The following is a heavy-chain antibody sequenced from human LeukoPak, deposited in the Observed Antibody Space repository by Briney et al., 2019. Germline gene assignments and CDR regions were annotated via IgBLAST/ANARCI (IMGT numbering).Heavy chain of an antibody. CDR1: GFTFSSYS. V-gene: IGHV3-21*01. Sequence: NPGGSLRLSCAASGFTFSSYSMNWVRQAPGKGLEWVSSISSSSSYIYYADSVKGRFTISRDNAKNSLYLQMNSLRAEDTAVYYCARTNGSSWYPFDYWGQGTLVTVSS. CDR2: ISSSSSYI. D-gene: IGHD6-13*01. J-gene: IGHJ4*02. CDR3: ARTNGSSWYPFDY.